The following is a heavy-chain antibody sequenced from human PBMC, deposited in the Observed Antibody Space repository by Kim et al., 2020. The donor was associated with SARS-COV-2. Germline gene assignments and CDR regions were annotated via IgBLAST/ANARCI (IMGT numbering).Heavy chain of an antibody. D-gene: IGHD6-13*01. J-gene: IGHJ4*02. Sequence: DPPPLKSRVTISVDTSKTQYSLKLSSVTAADTAVYYCARHAAAAARFDYWGQGTLVTVSS. CDR3: ARHAAAAARFDY. V-gene: IGHV4-59*08.